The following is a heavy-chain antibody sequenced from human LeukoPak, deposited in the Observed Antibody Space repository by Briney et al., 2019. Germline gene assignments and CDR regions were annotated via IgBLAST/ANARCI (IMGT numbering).Heavy chain of an antibody. V-gene: IGHV4-39*07. D-gene: IGHD3-10*01. CDR3: ARAKYYYGSGSYYKDYYYYYYMDV. Sequence: SETLSLTCTVSGGSISSSSYYWGWIRQPPGKGLEWIGSIYYSGSTYYNPSLKSRVTISVDTSKNQFSLKLSSMTAADTAVYYCARAKYYYGSGSYYKDYYYYYYMDVWGKGTTVTISS. CDR2: IYYSGST. CDR1: GGSISSSSYY. J-gene: IGHJ6*03.